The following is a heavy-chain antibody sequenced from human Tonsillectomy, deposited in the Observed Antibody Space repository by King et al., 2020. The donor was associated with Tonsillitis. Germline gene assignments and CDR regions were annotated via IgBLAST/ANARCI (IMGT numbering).Heavy chain of an antibody. D-gene: IGHD4/OR15-4a*01. J-gene: IGHJ5*02. V-gene: IGHV3-33*03. CDR1: GFTFSSYS. Sequence: VQLVESGGGVVQPGTSLRLSCAASGFTFSSYSMHWVRQAPGKGLEWVAVIWYDGSKKYYGDFVKGRFTISRDNSKNTLFLQMKSLRGEDTAVYNCGKDASWVLPSPNWFHPWGPGTPVTVSS. CDR2: IWYDGSKK. CDR3: GKDASWVLPSPNWFHP.